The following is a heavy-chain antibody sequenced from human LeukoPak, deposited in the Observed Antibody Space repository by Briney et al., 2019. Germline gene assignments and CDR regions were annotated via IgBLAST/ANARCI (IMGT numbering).Heavy chain of an antibody. V-gene: IGHV4-39*01. J-gene: IGHJ4*02. CDR3: ARTIGSGRKIYFDY. D-gene: IGHD6-19*01. Sequence: SETLSLTCTVSGGSISSSGYYWGWIRLPPRKGLEWIGTIYSDGSTYYNPSLKTRVTISVDTSKNQSSLKLSSVTDADTAVYYCARTIGSGRKIYFDYWGQGILVTVSS. CDR1: GGSISSSGYY. CDR2: IYSDGST.